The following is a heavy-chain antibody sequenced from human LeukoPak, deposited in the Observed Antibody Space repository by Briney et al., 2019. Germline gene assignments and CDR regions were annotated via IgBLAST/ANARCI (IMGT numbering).Heavy chain of an antibody. V-gene: IGHV3-23*01. D-gene: IGHD1-26*01. CDR3: ANWVRVGAIIRDY. CDR1: GVTFSSYA. J-gene: IGHJ4*02. CDR2: ISGSGGST. Sequence: GGSLRLSCAASGVTFSSYAMSWVRQAPGKGLEWVSAISGSGGSTYYAASVKGRFTISRDNSKTTLYLQMNSLRAEDTAVYYCANWVRVGAIIRDYWGQATLVTLSS.